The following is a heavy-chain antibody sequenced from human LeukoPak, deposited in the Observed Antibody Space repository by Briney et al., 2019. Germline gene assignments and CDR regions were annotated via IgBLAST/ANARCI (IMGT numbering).Heavy chain of an antibody. J-gene: IGHJ5*02. D-gene: IGHD2-21*02. CDR2: IYYSGST. Sequence: SETLSLTCTVSGGSISSYYWSWIRQPPGKGLEWIGYIYYSGSTNYNPSLKSRVTISVDTSKNQFSLKLSSVTAADTAVYDCASFVLTAKDNWFDPWGQGTLVTVSS. V-gene: IGHV4-59*12. CDR3: ASFVLTAKDNWFDP. CDR1: GGSISSYY.